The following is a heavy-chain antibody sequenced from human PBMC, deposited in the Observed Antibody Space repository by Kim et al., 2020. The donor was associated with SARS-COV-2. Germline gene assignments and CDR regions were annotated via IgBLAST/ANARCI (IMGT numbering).Heavy chain of an antibody. CDR1: GYTFTAYY. D-gene: IGHD1-26*01. J-gene: IGHJ4*02. Sequence: ASVKVSCKASGYTFTAYYMHWVRQASGQGLEWMGRINPNSGGTKYAQKFQGRVTMTRDTSISTAYMELRRLRSDDTAVYYCATERYSGSDGEPFDYWGQGSLVTVSS. CDR3: ATERYSGSDGEPFDY. CDR2: INPNSGGT. V-gene: IGHV1-2*06.